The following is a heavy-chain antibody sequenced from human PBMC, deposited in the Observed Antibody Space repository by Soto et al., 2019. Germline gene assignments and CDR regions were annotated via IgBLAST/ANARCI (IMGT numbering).Heavy chain of an antibody. CDR1: GFPFYNYG. CDR3: AKDETHYYNTLPRAYFDS. D-gene: IGHD3-22*01. J-gene: IGHJ4*02. V-gene: IGHV3-30*18. CDR2: ISFDGTTK. Sequence: GGSLRLSCAGSGFPFYNYGINWVRQAPGKGLEWVAIISFDGTTKVYADSVKGRFTISRDNSKNTVFLQMNGLRVEDTAVYYCAKDETHYYNTLPRAYFDSWGQGTQVTVYS.